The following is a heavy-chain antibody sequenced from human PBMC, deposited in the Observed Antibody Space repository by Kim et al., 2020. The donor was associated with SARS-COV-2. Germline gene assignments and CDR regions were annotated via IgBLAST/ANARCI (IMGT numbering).Heavy chain of an antibody. J-gene: IGHJ5*02. Sequence: PETLSLTCAVSGVSMTSSNWWSWVRQTPGKGLEWIGEISPSGSTDYNPSLKCRVTIPVDKSKNQIYLNLNSVTAADTAAYYCARAVGSAWTLNDWFDPWGQGTPVTVSS. D-gene: IGHD6-25*01. V-gene: IGHV4-4*03. CDR1: GVSMTSSNW. CDR3: ARAVGSAWTLNDWFDP. CDR2: ISPSGST.